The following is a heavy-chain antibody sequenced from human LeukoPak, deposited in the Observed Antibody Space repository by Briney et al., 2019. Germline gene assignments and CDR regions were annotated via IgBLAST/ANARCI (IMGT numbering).Heavy chain of an antibody. CDR2: INHSGST. CDR1: GGSISGYY. V-gene: IGHV4-34*01. J-gene: IGHJ6*03. CDR3: ARQGIGYYYYYMDV. Sequence: SETLSLTCTVSGGSISGYYWSWIRQPPGKGLEWIGEINHSGSTNYNPSLKSRVTISVDTSKNQFSLKLSSVTAADTAVYYCARQGIGYYYYYMDVWGKGTTVTISS. D-gene: IGHD1-14*01.